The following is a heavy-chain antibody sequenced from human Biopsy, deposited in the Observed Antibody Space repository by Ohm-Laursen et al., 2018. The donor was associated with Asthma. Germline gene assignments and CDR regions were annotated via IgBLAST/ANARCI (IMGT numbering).Heavy chain of an antibody. Sequence: SSLRLSCAASGFTFSTYGMHWVRQAPGKGLEWVAFIAWDGINSYYADSVKGRFTISRDNSRNTLYLQKNSLRADDTAVYYCARAGESDLVGGLDVWGQGTTVIVS. CDR3: ARAGESDLVGGLDV. J-gene: IGHJ6*02. D-gene: IGHD2-21*01. CDR1: GFTFSTYG. V-gene: IGHV3-30*03. CDR2: IAWDGINS.